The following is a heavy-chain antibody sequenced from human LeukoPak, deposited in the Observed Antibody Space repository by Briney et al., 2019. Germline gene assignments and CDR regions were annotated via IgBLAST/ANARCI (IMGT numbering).Heavy chain of an antibody. CDR3: ASPIEGNYYDSSGYYN. V-gene: IGHV1-46*01. J-gene: IGHJ4*02. D-gene: IGHD3-22*01. CDR2: INPSGGST. Sequence: ASVKVSCTASGYSFSSYYVHWVRQAPGQGLEWMGIINPSGGSTSHAQKFRGRVTTTRDTSTSTAYMELSSLRSEDTAVYYCASPIEGNYYDSSGYYNWGQGTLVTVSS. CDR1: GYSFSSYY.